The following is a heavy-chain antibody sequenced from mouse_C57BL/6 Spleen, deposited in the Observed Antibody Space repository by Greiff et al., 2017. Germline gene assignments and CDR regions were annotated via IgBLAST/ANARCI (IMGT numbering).Heavy chain of an antibody. Sequence: QVHVKQSGAELVKPGASVKMSCKASGYTFTSYWLTGVKQRPGQGLEWIGDIYPGSGSANYNEKFKSKATLTVDTSSRPAYMQLSSLTSEDSAVYYCARYSSGYRFADRCQATLVIV. CDR2: IYPGSGSA. CDR1: GYTFTSYW. CDR3: ARYSSGYRFAD. D-gene: IGHD3-2*02. V-gene: IGHV1-55*01. J-gene: IGHJ3*01.